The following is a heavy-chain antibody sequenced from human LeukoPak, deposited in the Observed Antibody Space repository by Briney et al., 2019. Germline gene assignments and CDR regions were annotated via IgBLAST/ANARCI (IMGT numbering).Heavy chain of an antibody. CDR3: ATPNTYYDILTRDAFDI. CDR1: GFTFSDYY. D-gene: IGHD3-9*01. J-gene: IGHJ3*02. CDR2: ISSSGSTI. V-gene: IGHV3-11*01. Sequence: GGSLRLSCAASGFTFSDYYMSWIRQAPGKGLEWVSYISSSGSTIYYADSVKGRFTISRDNAKNSLYLQMNSLRAEDTAVYYCATPNTYYDILTRDAFDIWGQGTMVTVSS.